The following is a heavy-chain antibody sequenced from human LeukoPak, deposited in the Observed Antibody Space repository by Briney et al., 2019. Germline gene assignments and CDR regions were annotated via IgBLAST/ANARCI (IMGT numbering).Heavy chain of an antibody. CDR1: GFTFSSYS. Sequence: GGSLRLSCAASGFTFSSYSMNWVRQAPGKGLEWVSPISSSSSYIYYADSVKGRFTISRDNAKNSLYLQMNSLRAEDTAVYYCARESPPNQGVYYYYYGMDVWGQGTTVTVSS. CDR3: ARESPPNQGVYYYYYGMDV. CDR2: ISSSSSYI. D-gene: IGHD1-14*01. J-gene: IGHJ6*02. V-gene: IGHV3-21*01.